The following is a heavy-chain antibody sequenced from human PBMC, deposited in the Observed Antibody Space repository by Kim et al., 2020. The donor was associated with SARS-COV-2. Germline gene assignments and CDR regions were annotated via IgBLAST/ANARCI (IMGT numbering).Heavy chain of an antibody. CDR2: ISGSGGST. J-gene: IGHJ4*01. D-gene: IGHD3-22*01. CDR1: GFTFSSSA. CDR3: ERGERPTMMLVVRVFDY. V-gene: IGHV3-23*01. Sequence: GGSLRLSCAASGFTFSSSAMSWVRQAPGKGLEWVSGISGSGGSTYNAYAVKGRCTISRASSKNTLYPQMQSMSAEATAAYDCERGERPTMMLVVRVFDY.